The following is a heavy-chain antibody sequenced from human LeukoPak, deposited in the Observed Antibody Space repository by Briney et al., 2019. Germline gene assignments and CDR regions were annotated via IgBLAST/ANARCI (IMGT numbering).Heavy chain of an antibody. CDR2: ISSDGSST. J-gene: IGHJ5*02. Sequence: GGSLRLSCAASEFTFSSYAMQWVRQAPGKGLVWVSRISSDGSSTSYADSVKGRFTVSRDNAKNTLYLQMNSLRAEDTAVYYCARGVSEYYYDSSGYYTGSYDPWGQGTLVTVSS. CDR1: EFTFSSYA. D-gene: IGHD3-22*01. V-gene: IGHV3-74*01. CDR3: ARGVSEYYYDSSGYYTGSYDP.